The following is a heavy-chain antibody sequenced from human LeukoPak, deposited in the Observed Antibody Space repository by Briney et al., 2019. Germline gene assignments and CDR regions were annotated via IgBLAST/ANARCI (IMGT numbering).Heavy chain of an antibody. Sequence: PSETLSLTCTVSGGSISSYYWSWIRQPPGKGLEWIGCIYYSGSTNYNPSLKSRVTISVDTSKNQFSLKLSSVTAADTAVYYCARDGRYYYDSSGYYSDAFDIWGQGTMVTVSS. D-gene: IGHD3-22*01. V-gene: IGHV4-59*01. CDR3: ARDGRYYYDSSGYYSDAFDI. CDR1: GGSISSYY. J-gene: IGHJ3*02. CDR2: IYYSGST.